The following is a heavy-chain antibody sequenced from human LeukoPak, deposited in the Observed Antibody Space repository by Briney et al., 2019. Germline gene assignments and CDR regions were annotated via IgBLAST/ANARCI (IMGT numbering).Heavy chain of an antibody. CDR2: INPSGGST. D-gene: IGHD2-2*01. CDR1: GYTFTSYY. V-gene: IGHV1-46*01. Sequence: GASVKVSCKASGYTFTSYYMHWVRQAPGQGLGWMGIINPSGGSTSYAQKFQGRVTMTRDMSTSTVYMELSSLRSEDTAVYYCAGDSTLHAFDIWGQGTMVTVSS. J-gene: IGHJ3*02. CDR3: AGDSTLHAFDI.